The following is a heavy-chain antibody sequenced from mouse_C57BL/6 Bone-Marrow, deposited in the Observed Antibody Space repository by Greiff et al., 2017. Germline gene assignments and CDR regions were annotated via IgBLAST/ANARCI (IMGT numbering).Heavy chain of an antibody. CDR3: AREGLYSGGFAY. CDR2: IDPSDSYT. D-gene: IGHD2-12*01. J-gene: IGHJ3*01. Sequence: VQLQQPGAELVKPGASVKLSCKASGYTFTSYWMQWVKQRPGQGLEWIGEIDPSDSYTNYNQKFKGKATLTVDTSSSTAYMQLSSLTSEDSAVYYCAREGLYSGGFAYWGQGTLVTVSA. CDR1: GYTFTSYW. V-gene: IGHV1-50*01.